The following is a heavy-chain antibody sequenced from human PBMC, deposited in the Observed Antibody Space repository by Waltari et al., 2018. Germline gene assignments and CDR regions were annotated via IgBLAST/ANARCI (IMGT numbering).Heavy chain of an antibody. CDR2: IIPIYGTA. CDR3: ATVTRLHPALLEYYYGMDV. D-gene: IGHD2-21*02. Sequence: QVQLVQSGAEVKKPGSSVKVSCKASGGTFSSYDISWVRQAPGQGLEWMGRIIPIYGTANYAQKVQGRVTITADKSTSTAYMELSSLRSEDTAVYYCATVTRLHPALLEYYYGMDVWGQGTTVTVSS. V-gene: IGHV1-69*14. CDR1: GGTFSSYD. J-gene: IGHJ6*02.